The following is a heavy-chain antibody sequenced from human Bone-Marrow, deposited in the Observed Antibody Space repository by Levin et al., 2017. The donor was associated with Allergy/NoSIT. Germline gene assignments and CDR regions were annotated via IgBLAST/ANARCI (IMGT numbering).Heavy chain of an antibody. Sequence: ASVKVSCKASGYSFTDYGISWVRQAPGQGLEWMGWINVNNGHTNYIQKFQGRVTMTTDTSTSTAYMELRSLRSDDTAIYYCARGFDSWGQGTLVTVSS. CDR2: INVNNGHT. J-gene: IGHJ4*02. CDR3: ARGFDS. CDR1: GYSFTDYG. V-gene: IGHV1-18*01.